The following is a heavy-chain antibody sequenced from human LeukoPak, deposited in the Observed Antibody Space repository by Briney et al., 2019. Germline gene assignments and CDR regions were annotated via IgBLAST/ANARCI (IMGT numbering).Heavy chain of an antibody. V-gene: IGHV4-59*12. CDR3: ARDPRDGYAFDH. Sequence: KPSETLSLTCTVSGGSISSYYWSWIRQPPGKGLEWIGYISYSGSTDYNPSLKSRVTISLDKSKNQFSLKLSSVTAADTAVYYCARDPRDGYAFDHWGQGTLVTVSS. D-gene: IGHD5-24*01. J-gene: IGHJ4*02. CDR1: GGSISSYY. CDR2: ISYSGST.